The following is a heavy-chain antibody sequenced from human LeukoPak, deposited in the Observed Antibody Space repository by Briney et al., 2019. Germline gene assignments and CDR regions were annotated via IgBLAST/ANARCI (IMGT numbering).Heavy chain of an antibody. CDR2: MNPNSGNT. D-gene: IGHD6-6*01. Sequence: GASVKVSCKASCYTFTSYGISWVRQAPGQGLEWMGWMNPNSGNTGYAQKFQGRVTITRNTSISTAYMELSSLRSEDTAVYYCARVAARRGSDYWGQGTLVTVSS. CDR1: CYTFTSYG. V-gene: IGHV1-8*03. CDR3: ARVAARRGSDY. J-gene: IGHJ4*02.